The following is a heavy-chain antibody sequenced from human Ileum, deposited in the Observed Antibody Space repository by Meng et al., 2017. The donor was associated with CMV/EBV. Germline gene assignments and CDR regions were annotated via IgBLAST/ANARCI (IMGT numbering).Heavy chain of an antibody. CDR3: AKDGGEIISASIDY. D-gene: IGHD6-25*01. Sequence: VGSGGGVVQCGGSLELSGALSGFTFIKYGMHWVRQAPGKGLEWVAFIQYDGNTKYYADSVKGRFTISRDNSKNTLYLQMNSLRREDTALYYCAKDGGEIISASIDYWGQGALVTVSS. V-gene: IGHV3-30*02. CDR2: IQYDGNTK. CDR1: GFTFIKYG. J-gene: IGHJ4*02.